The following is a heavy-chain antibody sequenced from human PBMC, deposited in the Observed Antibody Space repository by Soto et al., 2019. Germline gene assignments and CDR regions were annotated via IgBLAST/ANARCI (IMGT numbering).Heavy chain of an antibody. CDR1: GYTFTFYG. V-gene: IGHV1-18*01. CDR2: ISAYNGNT. CDR3: ARVLVTAPKLPRWFVP. Sequence: QVQLVQSGAEVKKPGASVKVSCKSSGYTFTFYGISWVRQVPGQGLEWMGWISAYNGNTNYAQKFQGRVTMTPDTSTRTAYMDLRGMRSDDTAVYYCARVLVTAPKLPRWFVPWGQGTLVTVSS. J-gene: IGHJ5*02. D-gene: IGHD4-4*01.